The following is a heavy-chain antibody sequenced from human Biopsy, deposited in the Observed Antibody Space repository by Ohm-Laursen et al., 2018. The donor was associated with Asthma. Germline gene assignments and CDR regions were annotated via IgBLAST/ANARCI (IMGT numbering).Heavy chain of an antibody. J-gene: IGHJ1*01. CDR3: AGTFHFWSPYHAEHYQL. D-gene: IGHD3-3*02. V-gene: IGHV3-7*01. CDR2: IKHDGTEK. CDR1: GFTFSHYN. Sequence: SLRLSCAASGFTFSHYNMSWVRQVPGKGLEWVANIKHDGTEKNHVDSLKGRFTISRDNAKNSLYLQMNSLRAEDTAVYYCAGTFHFWSPYHAEHYQLWGQGTLVTVPS.